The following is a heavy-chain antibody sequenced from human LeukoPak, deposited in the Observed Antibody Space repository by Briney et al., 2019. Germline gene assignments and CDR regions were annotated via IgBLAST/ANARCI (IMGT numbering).Heavy chain of an antibody. V-gene: IGHV1-46*01. CDR3: ARGTRELLGGYYFDY. D-gene: IGHD3-10*01. J-gene: IGHJ4*02. CDR1: GYPFLRFC. Sequence: ASVKVSCKASGYPFLRFCIHWVRQAPGQGLEWMGKINPAGGAASYAQRFQGRVTVTRDTSASTVYMELSSLRSEDTAVYYCARGTRELLGGYYFDYWGQGALVTISS. CDR2: INPAGGAA.